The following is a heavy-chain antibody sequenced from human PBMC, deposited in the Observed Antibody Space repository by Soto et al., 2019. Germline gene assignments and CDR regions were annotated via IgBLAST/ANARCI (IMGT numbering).Heavy chain of an antibody. CDR3: TTYGNSSKGFDY. D-gene: IGHD6-6*01. J-gene: IGHJ4*02. CDR2: IRSRDSDYAT. Sequence: EVHLVESGGGLVHPGGSLKLSCAVSGFTFSGSVMHWVHQAPGKGLEWLGRIRSRDSDYATSYAESVKGRVTISRDDSKNTAYLQVTSLKIEDTALYYCTTYGNSSKGFDYWGQGTLVTVSS. V-gene: IGHV3-73*01. CDR1: GFTFSGSV.